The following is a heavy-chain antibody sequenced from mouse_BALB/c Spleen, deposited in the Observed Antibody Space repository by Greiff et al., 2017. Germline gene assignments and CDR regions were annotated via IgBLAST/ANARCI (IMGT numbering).Heavy chain of an antibody. CDR2: ISYSGST. D-gene: IGHD3-3*01. CDR1: GYSITSAYA. CDR3: ARSDKYYAMDY. J-gene: IGHJ4*01. Sequence: DVQLQESGPGLVKPSQSLSLTCTVTGYSITSAYAWTWIRQFPGNKLEWMGYISYSGSTSYNPSLNSRISITRDTSKNQFFLQLNSVTTEDTATYYCARSDKYYAMDYWGQGTAVTVSS. V-gene: IGHV3-2*02.